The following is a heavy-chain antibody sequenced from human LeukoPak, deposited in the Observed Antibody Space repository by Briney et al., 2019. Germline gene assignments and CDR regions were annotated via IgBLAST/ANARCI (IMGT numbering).Heavy chain of an antibody. Sequence: SETLSLTCTVSGGSISSGGYYWSWIRQHPGKGLEWIGYIYYSGSTYYNPSLKSRVTISVDTSKNQFSLKLSSVTAADTAVYYCARDTISGHFDYWGQGTLVTVSS. V-gene: IGHV4-31*03. D-gene: IGHD6-25*01. J-gene: IGHJ4*02. CDR3: ARDTISGHFDY. CDR2: IYYSGST. CDR1: GGSISSGGYY.